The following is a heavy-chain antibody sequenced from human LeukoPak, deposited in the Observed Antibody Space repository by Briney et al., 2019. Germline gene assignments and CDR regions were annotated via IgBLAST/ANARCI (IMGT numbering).Heavy chain of an antibody. CDR3: ARDDIAVAGTDY. V-gene: IGHV3-53*01. CDR2: IYSDGST. J-gene: IGHJ4*02. D-gene: IGHD6-19*01. Sequence: GGSLRLSCAASGLTVSSNYMSGVRQAPGKGLEWVSVIYSDGSTYYADSVKGRFTISRDNSKNTLYLQMNSLRVEDTAVYYCARDDIAVAGTDYWGQGTLVTVSS. CDR1: GLTVSSNY.